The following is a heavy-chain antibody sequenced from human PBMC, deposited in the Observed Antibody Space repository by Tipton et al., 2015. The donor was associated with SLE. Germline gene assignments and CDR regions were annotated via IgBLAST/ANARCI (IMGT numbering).Heavy chain of an antibody. CDR1: GYTFTEYA. J-gene: IGHJ4*02. D-gene: IGHD2/OR15-2a*01. Sequence: QLVQSGAGMKRPGASVKVSCKASGYTFTEYAISWVRQAPGQGLEWMGWIRTDNGNTKYAQKFQDRVTLTTDTSTATAHMELTSLRSDDTAVYFCARNPSLSFDFWGQGTLVTVSS. CDR2: IRTDNGNT. V-gene: IGHV1-18*01. CDR3: ARNPSLSFDF.